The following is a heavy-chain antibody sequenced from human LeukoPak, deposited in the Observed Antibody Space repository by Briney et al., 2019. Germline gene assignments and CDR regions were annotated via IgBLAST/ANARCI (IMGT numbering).Heavy chain of an antibody. V-gene: IGHV1-18*01. CDR3: AVDKRGYYYYGMDV. CDR2: ISAYNGNT. CDR1: GYTFTSYG. J-gene: IGHJ6*02. Sequence: GASVKVSCKASGYTFTSYGISWVRQAPGQGPEWMGWISAYNGNTNYAQKLQGRVTMTTDTSTSTAYMELRSLRSDDTAVYYCAVDKRGYYYYGMDVWGQGTTVTVSS.